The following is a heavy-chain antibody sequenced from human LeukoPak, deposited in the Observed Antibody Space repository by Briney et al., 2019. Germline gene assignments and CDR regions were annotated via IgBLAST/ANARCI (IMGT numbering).Heavy chain of an antibody. CDR2: IYHSGST. Sequence: SQTLSLTCTVSGGSISSGGYYWSWIRQPPGKGLEWIGYIYHSGSTYYNPSLKSRVTISVDRSKNQFSLKLSSVTAADTAVYYCARGSSIFGVVTGNDYWGQGTLVTVSS. CDR1: GGSISSGGYY. D-gene: IGHD3-3*01. J-gene: IGHJ4*02. V-gene: IGHV4-30-2*01. CDR3: ARGSSIFGVVTGNDY.